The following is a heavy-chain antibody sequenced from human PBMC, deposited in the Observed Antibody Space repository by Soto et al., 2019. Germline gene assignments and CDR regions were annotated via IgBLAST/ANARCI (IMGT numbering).Heavy chain of an antibody. V-gene: IGHV3-23*01. CDR3: AKDASSGITSFDS. Sequence: EVQLLESGGGLVQPGGSLRLSCAASGFTFSSYAMSWVRQAPGKGLEWVSVVSGSAGSTYYADSVKGRFTISRDTSKNTLYLQMNSLRAEDTAVYYCAKDASSGITSFDSWGRGTVVTVSS. CDR2: VSGSAGST. J-gene: IGHJ2*01. D-gene: IGHD3-3*01. CDR1: GFTFSSYA.